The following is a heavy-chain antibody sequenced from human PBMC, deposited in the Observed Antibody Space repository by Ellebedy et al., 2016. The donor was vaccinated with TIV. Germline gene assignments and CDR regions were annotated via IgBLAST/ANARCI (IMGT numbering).Heavy chain of an antibody. CDR1: GFTFHTYW. D-gene: IGHD3-22*01. Sequence: GESLKISCVASGFTFHTYWMHWVRQAPGKGLVWVSRINNDGSSTISADSVKGRFTVSRDNAKNTLYLQMNSLRAEDTAVYYCARTYYYDSSGYYLAYWGQGTLVTVSS. J-gene: IGHJ4*02. CDR3: ARTYYYDSSGYYLAY. V-gene: IGHV3-74*01. CDR2: INNDGSST.